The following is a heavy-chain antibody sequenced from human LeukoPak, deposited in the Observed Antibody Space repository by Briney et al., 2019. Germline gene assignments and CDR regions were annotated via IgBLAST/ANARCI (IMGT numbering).Heavy chain of an antibody. D-gene: IGHD5-24*01. CDR2: IIPIFGTA. Sequence: ASVKVSCKASGGTFSSYAISWVRQAPGQGLEWMGGIIPIFGTANYAQKFQGRVTITTDESTSTAYMELSSLRSEDTAVYYCARGGQQRRDGYNYPLDYWGQGTLVTVSS. V-gene: IGHV1-69*05. CDR3: ARGGQQRRDGYNYPLDY. J-gene: IGHJ4*02. CDR1: GGTFSSYA.